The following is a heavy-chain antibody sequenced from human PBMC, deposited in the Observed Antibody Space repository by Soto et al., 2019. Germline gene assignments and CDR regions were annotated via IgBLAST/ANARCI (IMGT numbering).Heavy chain of an antibody. CDR1: GFTFSSYG. Sequence: EGQLLQSGGGLVQPGESLRVSCAASGFTFSSYGMSWVRQAPGKGLEWVSSISVRGDYRYYADSVKGRFTISRDNSKNTLYLQMNCLTAEDPAVYYCANHGGFDFWGQGTMVAVSS. CDR2: ISVRGDYR. J-gene: IGHJ3*01. V-gene: IGHV3-23*01. CDR3: ANHGGFDF. D-gene: IGHD4-17*01.